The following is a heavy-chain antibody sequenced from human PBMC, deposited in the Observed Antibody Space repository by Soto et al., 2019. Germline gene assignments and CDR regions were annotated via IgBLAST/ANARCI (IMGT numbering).Heavy chain of an antibody. CDR2: IIPIFGTA. J-gene: IGHJ2*01. CDR3: ASRSGNYYDSSGAHNYWYFDL. CDR1: GGTFSSYA. D-gene: IGHD3-22*01. Sequence: ASVKVSCTASGGTFSSYASSWVRQAPGQGLEWMGGIIPIFGTANYAQKFQGRVTITADESTSTAYMELSSLRSEDTAVYYCASRSGNYYDSSGAHNYWYFDLWGRGTLVTVSS. V-gene: IGHV1-69*13.